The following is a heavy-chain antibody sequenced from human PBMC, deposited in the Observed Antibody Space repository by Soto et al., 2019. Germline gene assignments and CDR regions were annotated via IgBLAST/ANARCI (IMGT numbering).Heavy chain of an antibody. Sequence: QVQLVQSGAEVKKPGSSVKVSCKASGGTFSSYAISWVRQAPGQGLEWMGGIIPIFGTANYAQKSQGRVTITADESTRTAYMELSSLRSEDTAVYYCARETYCGGDCYTYGAFDIWGQGTMVTVSS. J-gene: IGHJ3*02. CDR1: GGTFSSYA. V-gene: IGHV1-69*01. CDR2: IIPIFGTA. D-gene: IGHD2-21*02. CDR3: ARETYCGGDCYTYGAFDI.